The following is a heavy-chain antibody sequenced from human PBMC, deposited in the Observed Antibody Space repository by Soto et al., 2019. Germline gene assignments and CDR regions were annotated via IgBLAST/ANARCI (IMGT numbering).Heavy chain of an antibody. CDR1: GGTFSSSG. J-gene: IGHJ6*02. V-gene: IGHV1-69*11. Sequence: QVHLVQSGTEVKKPGSSVKVSCKASGGTFSSSGFSWVRQAPGQGLEWMGMIVPSLDTTNYALKYQARVTITADEDTSTAYMELSSMRSEDTAVYYCARWPQPRYTADPYAVDVWGQGTRVIVSS. CDR3: ARWPQPRYTADPYAVDV. CDR2: IVPSLDTT. D-gene: IGHD3-16*02.